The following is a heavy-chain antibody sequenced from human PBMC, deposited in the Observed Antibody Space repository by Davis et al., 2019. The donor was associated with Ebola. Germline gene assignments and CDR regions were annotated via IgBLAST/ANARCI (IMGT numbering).Heavy chain of an antibody. CDR1: GFIFRSYV. CDR2: IHYLGNT. J-gene: IGHJ6*02. CDR3: ARGNYGDYIVLYYYNMDV. Sequence: GSLRLSCAASGFIFRSYVMSWVRQAPGKGLEWIGNIHYLGNTNYNPSLKSRVTMSVDTSKNQFSLKLSSVTAADTAVYYCARGNYGDYIVLYYYNMDVWGQGTTVTVSS. V-gene: IGHV4-59*01. D-gene: IGHD4-17*01.